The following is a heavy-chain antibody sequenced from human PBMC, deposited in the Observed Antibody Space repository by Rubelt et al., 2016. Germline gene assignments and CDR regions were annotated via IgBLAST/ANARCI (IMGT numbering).Heavy chain of an antibody. J-gene: IGHJ4*02. CDR3: SRGYLSNSFDY. V-gene: IGHV3-66*01. Sequence: EVQLVESGGGLVQPGGSLRLSCAVSGFTVSRNYMSWVRQAPGKGLEWVSGIFSGGYTLYADSVKGRFSISRDNSKTTLFLQKNNRRAEDTAVVYWSRGYLSNSFDYWGQGTLVTVSS. CDR1: GFTVSRNY. CDR2: IFSGGYT. D-gene: IGHD4-11*01.